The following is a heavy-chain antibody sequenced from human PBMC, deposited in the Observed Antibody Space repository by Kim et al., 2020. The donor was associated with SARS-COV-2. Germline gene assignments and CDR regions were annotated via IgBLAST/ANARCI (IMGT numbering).Heavy chain of an antibody. D-gene: IGHD5-18*01. Sequence: PSLKSRVPISVDTSKYQFALRLGSVTAADTAVYYCARVDTAMVPLPIFDYWGQGTLVTVSS. J-gene: IGHJ4*02. CDR3: ARVDTAMVPLPIFDY. V-gene: IGHV4-34*13.